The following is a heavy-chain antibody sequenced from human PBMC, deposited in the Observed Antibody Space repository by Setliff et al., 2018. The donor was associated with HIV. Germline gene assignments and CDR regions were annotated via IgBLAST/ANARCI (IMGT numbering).Heavy chain of an antibody. D-gene: IGHD3-22*01. Sequence: SETLSLTCTVSGDSITSSDSCWGWIRQPPGKGLEWIGSVYYSGSTYYNPSLKSRVIISLDTSKKQVSLKVTSVTAADTALYYCARNLDTSANYFTPFFDYWGQATLVTVSS. CDR2: VYYSGST. CDR3: ARNLDTSANYFTPFFDY. J-gene: IGHJ4*02. CDR1: GDSITSSDSC. V-gene: IGHV4-39*07.